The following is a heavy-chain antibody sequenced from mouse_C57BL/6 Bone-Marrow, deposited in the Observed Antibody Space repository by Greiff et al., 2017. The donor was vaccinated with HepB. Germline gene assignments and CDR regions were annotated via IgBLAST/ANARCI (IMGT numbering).Heavy chain of an antibody. Sequence: VQLQQSGPELVKPGASVKISCKASGYSFTDYNMNWVKQSNGKSLEWIGVINPNYGTTSYNQKFKGKATLTVDQSSSTAYMQLNSLTSEDSAVYYCAIYYGYDGDDAMDYWGQGTSVTVSS. D-gene: IGHD2-2*01. J-gene: IGHJ4*01. CDR1: GYSFTDYN. CDR2: INPNYGTT. V-gene: IGHV1-39*01. CDR3: AIYYGYDGDDAMDY.